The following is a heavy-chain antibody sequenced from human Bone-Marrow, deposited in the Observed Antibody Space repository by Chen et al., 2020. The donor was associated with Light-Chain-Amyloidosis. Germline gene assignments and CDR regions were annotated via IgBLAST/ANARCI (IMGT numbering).Heavy chain of an antibody. CDR1: GYTFPNYW. D-gene: IGHD5-12*01. CDR2: ISPDGSAA. V-gene: IGHV5-51*01. CDR3: ARRRDGYNFDY. J-gene: IGHJ4*02. Sequence: EVQLEQSGPEVKKPGESLKISCKGSGYTFPNYWIGWVRQMPGKGLEWMGVISPDGSAARYSPSLEGQVTISADKSITTAYLQWRSLKASDTAMYYCARRRDGYNFDYWGQGTLVTVSS.